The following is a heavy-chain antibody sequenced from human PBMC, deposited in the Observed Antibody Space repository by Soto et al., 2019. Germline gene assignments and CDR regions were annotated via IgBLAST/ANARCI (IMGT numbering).Heavy chain of an antibody. J-gene: IGHJ5*02. CDR2: INHSGST. CDR1: GGSFSGYY. D-gene: IGHD2-2*01. V-gene: IGHV4-34*01. CDR3: ARGGGVVVPAASFDP. Sequence: SETLSLTCAVYGGSFSGYYWSWIRQPPGKGLEWIGEINHSGSTNYNPSLKSRVTISVDTSKNQFSLKLGSVTAADTAVYYCARGGGVVVPAASFDPWGQGALVTVSS.